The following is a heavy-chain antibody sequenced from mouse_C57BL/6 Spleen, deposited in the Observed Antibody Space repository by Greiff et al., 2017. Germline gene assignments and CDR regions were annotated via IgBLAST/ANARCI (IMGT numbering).Heavy chain of an antibody. V-gene: IGHV1-80*01. CDR3: ARGTTTVVGGDY. CDR2: IYPGDGDT. CDR1: GYAFSSYW. J-gene: IGHJ2*01. D-gene: IGHD1-1*01. Sequence: VKLVESGAELVKPGASVKISCKASGYAFSSYWMNWVKQRPGKGLEWIGQIYPGDGDTNYNGKFKGKATLTADKSSSTAYMQLSSLTSEDSAVYFCARGTTTVVGGDYWGQGTTLTVSS.